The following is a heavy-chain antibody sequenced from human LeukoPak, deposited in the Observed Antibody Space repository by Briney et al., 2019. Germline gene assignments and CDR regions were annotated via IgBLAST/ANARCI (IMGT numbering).Heavy chain of an antibody. D-gene: IGHD3-22*01. CDR3: ARDHGHVDYYDLNWFDP. CDR1: GGTFSSYA. CDR2: IIPIFGTA. V-gene: IGHV1-69*13. J-gene: IGHJ5*02. Sequence: ASVKVSCKASGGTFSSYAISWVRQAPGQGLEWMGGIIPIFGTANYAQKFQGRVTITADESTSTAYMELSSPRSEDTAVYYCARDHGHVDYYDLNWFDPWGQGTLVTVSS.